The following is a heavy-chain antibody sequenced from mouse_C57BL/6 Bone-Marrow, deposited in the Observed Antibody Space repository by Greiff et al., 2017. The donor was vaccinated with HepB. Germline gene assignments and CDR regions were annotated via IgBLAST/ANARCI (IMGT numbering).Heavy chain of an antibody. V-gene: IGHV1-19*01. CDR3: ADGFYWYFDV. Sequence: VQLQQSGPVLVKPGASVKMSCKASGYTFTDYYMNWVKQSHGKSLEWIGVINPYNGGTSYNQKFKGKATLTVDKSSSTAYMELNSLTSEDSAVYYCADGFYWYFDVWGTGTTVTVSS. D-gene: IGHD2-3*01. CDR2: INPYNGGT. CDR1: GYTFTDYY. J-gene: IGHJ1*03.